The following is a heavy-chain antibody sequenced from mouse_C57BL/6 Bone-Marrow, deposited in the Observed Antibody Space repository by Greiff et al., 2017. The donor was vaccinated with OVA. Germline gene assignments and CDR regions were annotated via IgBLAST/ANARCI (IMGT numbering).Heavy chain of an antibody. V-gene: IGHV5-6*01. CDR2: ISSGGSYT. J-gene: IGHJ2*01. D-gene: IGHD2-4*01. CDR1: GFTFSSYG. CDR3: ARRGGLRSCDY. Sequence: EVQLVESGGDLVKPGGSLKLSCAASGFTFSSYGMSWVRQTPDKRLEWVATISSGGSYTYYPDSVKGRFTISRDNAKNTLYLQMSSLKSEDTAMYYCARRGGLRSCDYWGQGTTLTVSS.